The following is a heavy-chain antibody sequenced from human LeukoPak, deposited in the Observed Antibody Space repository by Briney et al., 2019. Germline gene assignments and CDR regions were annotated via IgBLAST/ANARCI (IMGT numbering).Heavy chain of an antibody. Sequence: SQTLSLTCAISGYSVSSNSSALNWIRQSPSRGLEWLGRTYYRSKWYNDYAVSVKSRITINPDTSKNQFSLQLNSVTPEDTAVYYCARLHSSSSDDFDYWGRGTVVTVSS. D-gene: IGHD6-6*01. CDR3: ARLHSSSSDDFDY. V-gene: IGHV6-1*01. CDR1: GYSVSSNSSA. CDR2: TYYRSKWYN. J-gene: IGHJ4*02.